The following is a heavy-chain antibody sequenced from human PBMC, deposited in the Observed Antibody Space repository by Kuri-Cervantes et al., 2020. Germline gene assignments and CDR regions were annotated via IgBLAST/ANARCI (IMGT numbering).Heavy chain of an antibody. V-gene: IGHV1-18*01. CDR3: ARASPYGDYVGY. J-gene: IGHJ4*02. D-gene: IGHD4-17*01. CDR1: GYTFTSYG. CDR2: ISAYNGNT. Sequence: AAVKVSCKASGYTFTSYGISWVRQAPGQGLEWMGWISAYNGNTNYAQKLQGRVTMTTDTSTSTAYMELGSLRSEDTAVYYCARASPYGDYVGYWGQGTLVTVSS.